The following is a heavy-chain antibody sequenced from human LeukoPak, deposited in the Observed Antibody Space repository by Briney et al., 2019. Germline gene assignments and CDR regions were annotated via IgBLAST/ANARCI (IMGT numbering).Heavy chain of an antibody. J-gene: IGHJ5*02. CDR3: ARAPIAFRFDP. CDR1: GFTFSDQS. D-gene: IGHD3-22*01. Sequence: GGSLRLSCAASGFTFSDQSMNWVRQAPGKGLEWVSSISSSSSYIYYADSVKGRFTISRDNAKNSLYLQMNSLRAEDTAVYYCARAPIAFRFDPWGQGTLVTVSS. CDR2: ISSSSSYI. V-gene: IGHV3-21*01.